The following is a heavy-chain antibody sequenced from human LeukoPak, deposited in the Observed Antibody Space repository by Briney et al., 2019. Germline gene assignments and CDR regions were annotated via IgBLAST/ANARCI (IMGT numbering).Heavy chain of an antibody. Sequence: GASVKVSCKASGSTFTGYYMHWVRQAPGQGLEWMGWINPNNGGTNYAQKFQGRVTMTRATSISTVYMELSRLTSDDTAVYYCARGRETTSSNFDYWGQGNLVTVSS. CDR2: INPNNGGT. J-gene: IGHJ4*02. V-gene: IGHV1-2*02. CDR3: ARGRETTSSNFDY. D-gene: IGHD2-2*01. CDR1: GSTFTGYY.